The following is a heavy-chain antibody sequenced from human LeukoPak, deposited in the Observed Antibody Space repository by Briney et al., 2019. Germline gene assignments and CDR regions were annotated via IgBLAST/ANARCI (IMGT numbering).Heavy chain of an antibody. CDR3: AKLDSGYRRSKYYGMDV. Sequence: PGGSLRLSCAASGFTFSDYYMSWIRQAPGKGLEWVSYISSSGSTIYYADSVKGRFTISRDNAKNSLYLQMNSLRAEDTALYYCAKLDSGYRRSKYYGMDVWGQGTTVTVSS. J-gene: IGHJ6*02. D-gene: IGHD3/OR15-3a*01. CDR1: GFTFSDYY. V-gene: IGHV3-11*01. CDR2: ISSSGSTI.